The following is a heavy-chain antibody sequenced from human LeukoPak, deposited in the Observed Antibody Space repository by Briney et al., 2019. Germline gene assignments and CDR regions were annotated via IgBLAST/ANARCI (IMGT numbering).Heavy chain of an antibody. V-gene: IGHV1-3*01. Sequence: ASVKVSCKASRYPFTSYAMHWVRQAPGQRLEWMGWIYVGNGNTEYSQKFQGRVTITRDTPATTTYMELSSLRSEDTAVYYCARVDGSGPNAPNDCWGQGSLVTVSS. D-gene: IGHD3-10*01. CDR1: RYPFTSYA. CDR3: ARVDGSGPNAPNDC. J-gene: IGHJ4*02. CDR2: IYVGNGNT.